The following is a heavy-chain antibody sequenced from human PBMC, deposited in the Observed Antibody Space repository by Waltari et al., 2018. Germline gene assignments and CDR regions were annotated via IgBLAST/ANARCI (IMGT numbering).Heavy chain of an antibody. D-gene: IGHD6-19*01. J-gene: IGHJ5*02. V-gene: IGHV1-46*01. Sequence: QVQLVQSGAEVKKPGASVKVSCKASGYTFTSYYMHWVRQAPGQGLEWMGIINPSGGSTSYAQKFQGRVTMTRDTSTSTVYMELSSLRSEDTAVYYCARDPSIAVALSWFDPWGQGTLVTVSS. CDR1: GYTFTSYY. CDR2: INPSGGST. CDR3: ARDPSIAVALSWFDP.